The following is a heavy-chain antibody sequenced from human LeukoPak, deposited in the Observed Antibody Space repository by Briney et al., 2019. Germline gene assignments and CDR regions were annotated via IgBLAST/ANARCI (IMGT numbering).Heavy chain of an antibody. CDR2: IYYIATT. J-gene: IGHJ4*02. D-gene: IGHD3-3*01. CDR1: GSSISGHY. Sequence: SETLALTCRVSGSSISGHYWSWIRQPPGRGLEWIGYIYYIATTNYNPSLKSRVTISLDTSKNQFSLKLSSVTAADTAVYYCARGLEDYYFDSWGQGTLVTVS. V-gene: IGHV4-59*11. CDR3: ARGLEDYYFDS.